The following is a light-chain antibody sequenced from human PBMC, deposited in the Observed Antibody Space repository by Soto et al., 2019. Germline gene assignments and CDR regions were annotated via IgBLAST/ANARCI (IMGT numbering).Light chain of an antibody. CDR3: QSYDSSLRVSV. V-gene: IGLV1-40*01. J-gene: IGLJ2*01. CDR2: GNS. CDR1: SSNIGAGYD. Sequence: QSVLTQPPSVSGAPGQRVTISCTGSSSNIGAGYDVHWYQQLPGTAPKLLIYGNSNRPSGVPDRFSGSKSGTSAALAITGLQAGDEADYYCQSYDSSLRVSVLGGGTNLPFL.